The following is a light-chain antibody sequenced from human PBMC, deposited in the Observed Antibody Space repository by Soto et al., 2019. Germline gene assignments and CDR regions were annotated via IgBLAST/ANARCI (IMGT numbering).Light chain of an antibody. CDR2: STN. CDR1: SGSVSTSYY. V-gene: IGLV8-61*01. Sequence: QTVVTQPPSVSVSPGGTVTLTCGLSSGSVSTSYYPSWYQQTPAQAPRTLIYSTNPRSSGIPVLFSGSILVTKAALTITVAPADGESDYICVQYMGRTISGLVVFGGGTKLTGL. J-gene: IGLJ2*01. CDR3: VQYMGRTISGLVV.